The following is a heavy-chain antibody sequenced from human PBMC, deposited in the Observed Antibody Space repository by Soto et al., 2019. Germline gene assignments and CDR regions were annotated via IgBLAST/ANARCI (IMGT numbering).Heavy chain of an antibody. V-gene: IGHV3-30*18. J-gene: IGHJ3*02. CDR1: GFTFSSYG. D-gene: IGHD3-16*01. Sequence: QVQLVESGGGVVQPGRSLRLSCAASGFTFSSYGMHWVRQAPGKGLEWVAVISYDGSNKYYADSVKGRFIISRDNSKNTLYLQMNCLRAEDTAVYYCAKGRQTFPSLRGNAFDIWGQGTMVTVSS. CDR3: AKGRQTFPSLRGNAFDI. CDR2: ISYDGSNK.